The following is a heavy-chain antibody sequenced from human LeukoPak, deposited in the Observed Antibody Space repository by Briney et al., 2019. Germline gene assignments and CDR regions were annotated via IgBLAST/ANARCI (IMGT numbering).Heavy chain of an antibody. Sequence: GGSLRLSCAASGFTFSSYRMSWVRQAPGKGLEWVANIKQDGSEKYYVDSVKGRFTISRDNAKNSLYLQMDSLRAEDTAVYYCARADYGYYYYGMDVWGQGATVTVSS. CDR2: IKQDGSEK. V-gene: IGHV3-7*04. J-gene: IGHJ6*02. D-gene: IGHD4-17*01. CDR1: GFTFSSYR. CDR3: ARADYGYYYYGMDV.